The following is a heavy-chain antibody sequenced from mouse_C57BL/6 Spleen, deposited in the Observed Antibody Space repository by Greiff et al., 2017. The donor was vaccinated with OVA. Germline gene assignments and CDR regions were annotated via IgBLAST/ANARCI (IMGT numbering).Heavy chain of an antibody. V-gene: IGHV14-4*01. CDR1: GFNIKDDY. D-gene: IGHD3-2*02. Sequence: VQLQQSGAELVRPGASVKLSCTASGFNIKDDYMHWVKQRPEQGLEWIGWIDPENGDTEYASKFQGKATITADTSSNTAYLQLSSLTSEDTAVYYCTTAQATDDWGQGTTLTVSS. CDR3: TTAQATDD. CDR2: IDPENGDT. J-gene: IGHJ2*01.